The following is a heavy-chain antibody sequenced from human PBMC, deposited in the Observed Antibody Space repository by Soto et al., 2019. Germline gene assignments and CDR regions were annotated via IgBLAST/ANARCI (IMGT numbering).Heavy chain of an antibody. CDR1: GYTFTSYG. CDR3: ARAPGYSSGWYYYYYGMDV. Sequence: GASVKVSCKASGYTFTSYGISWVRQAPGQGLEWMGWISAYNGNTNYAQKLQGRVTMTTDTSTSTAYMELRSLRSDDTAVYYCARAPGYSSGWYYYYYGMDVWGQGTTVTVSS. CDR2: ISAYNGNT. J-gene: IGHJ6*02. V-gene: IGHV1-18*01. D-gene: IGHD6-19*01.